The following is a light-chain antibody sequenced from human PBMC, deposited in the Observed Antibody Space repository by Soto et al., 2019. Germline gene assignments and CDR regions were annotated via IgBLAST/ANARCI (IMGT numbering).Light chain of an antibody. CDR1: QGISSY. CDR2: AAS. J-gene: IGKJ5*01. V-gene: IGKV1-9*01. CDR3: QQLNNYPIT. Sequence: DIQLTQSPSFLSASVGDRVTITCRASQGISSYLAWYQQKPGKAPKLLIYAASTLQSGVPSRFSGNGSGTEFTLTISSLQPEDFATYYCQQLNNYPITFGQGTRLEIK.